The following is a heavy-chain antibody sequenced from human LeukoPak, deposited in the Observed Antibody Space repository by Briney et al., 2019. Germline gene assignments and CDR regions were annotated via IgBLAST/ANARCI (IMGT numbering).Heavy chain of an antibody. CDR1: GGSISSGDYY. J-gene: IGHJ4*02. V-gene: IGHV4-30-4*08. Sequence: SQTLSLTCTVSGGSISSGDYYWSWIRQPPGKGLEWIGYIYYSGSTYYNPSLKSRVTISVDTSKNQFSLKLSSVTAADTAVYYCARVPDMMVRGVTFDYWGQGTLVTVSS. D-gene: IGHD3-10*01. CDR2: IYYSGST. CDR3: ARVPDMMVRGVTFDY.